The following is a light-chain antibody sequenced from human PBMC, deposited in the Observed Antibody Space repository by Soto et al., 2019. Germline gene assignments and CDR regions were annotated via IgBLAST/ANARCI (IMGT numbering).Light chain of an antibody. CDR2: DAS. CDR3: QQYNSYPLT. V-gene: IGKV1-5*01. Sequence: DIQMTQSPSTLSASVGDSVTITCRASQSISSWLAWYQQKPGKAPKLLIYDASSLESGVPSRFSCSGSGTEFTLTISSLQPDDFATYYCQQYNSYPLTFGGGTKVEIK. J-gene: IGKJ4*02. CDR1: QSISSW.